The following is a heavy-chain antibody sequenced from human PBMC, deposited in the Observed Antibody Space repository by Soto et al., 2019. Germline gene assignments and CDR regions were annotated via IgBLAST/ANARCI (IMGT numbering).Heavy chain of an antibody. D-gene: IGHD6-19*01. Sequence: GGSLRLSCAASGFTLSSYGMHWVRQAPGKGLEWVAVISYGGGSTYYADSVKGRFTISRDNSKNTLYLQMNSLRAEDTAVYYCARVGRILVGYSSGWYVSRGYDYYYMDVWGKGTTVTVSS. CDR3: ARVGRILVGYSSGWYVSRGYDYYYMDV. CDR2: ISYGGGST. CDR1: GFTLSSYG. J-gene: IGHJ6*03. V-gene: IGHV3-30*03.